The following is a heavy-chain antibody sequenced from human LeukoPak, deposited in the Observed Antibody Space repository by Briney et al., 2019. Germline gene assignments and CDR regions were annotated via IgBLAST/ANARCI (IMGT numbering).Heavy chain of an antibody. CDR3: ASLGYCSGGSCPPNWFDP. CDR1: GGSFSGYY. V-gene: IGHV4-34*01. CDR2: INHSGST. Sequence: SETLSLTCAVYGGSFSGYYWSWIRQPPGKGLEWIGEINHSGSTNYNPSLKSRVTISVDTSKNQFSLKLSSVTAADTAVYYCASLGYCSGGSCPPNWFDPWGQGTLVTVSS. D-gene: IGHD2-15*01. J-gene: IGHJ5*02.